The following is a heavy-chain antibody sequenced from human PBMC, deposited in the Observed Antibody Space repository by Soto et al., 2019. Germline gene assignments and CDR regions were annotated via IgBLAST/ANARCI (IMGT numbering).Heavy chain of an antibody. V-gene: IGHV3-33*01. CDR1: GFTFSSYG. D-gene: IGHD2-15*01. Sequence: GGSLRLSCAASGFTFSSYGMHWVRQAPGKGLEWVAVIWYDGSNKYYADSVKGRFTISRDNSKNTLYLQMNSLRAEDTAVYYCAMTPNINIPTPPDYWGQGTLVTVSS. J-gene: IGHJ4*02. CDR2: IWYDGSNK. CDR3: AMTPNINIPTPPDY.